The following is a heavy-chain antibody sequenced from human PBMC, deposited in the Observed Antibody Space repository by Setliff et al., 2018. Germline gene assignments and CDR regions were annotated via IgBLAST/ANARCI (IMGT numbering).Heavy chain of an antibody. Sequence: SETLSLTCAVSGDSISSGNWWSWIRRPAGKGLEWIGRVFVDGTTNYNPSLKSRVTISADTSKNQFSLKLKSVTAADTAVYYCARAPGRNIRGDYWGQGALVTVSS. D-gene: IGHD3-10*01. CDR3: ARAPGRNIRGDY. CDR1: GDSISSGNW. J-gene: IGHJ4*02. CDR2: VFVDGTT. V-gene: IGHV4-61*02.